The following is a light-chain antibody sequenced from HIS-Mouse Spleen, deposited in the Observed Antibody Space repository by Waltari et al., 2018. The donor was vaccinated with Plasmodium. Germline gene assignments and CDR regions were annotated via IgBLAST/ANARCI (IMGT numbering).Light chain of an antibody. V-gene: IGLV2-14*03. CDR1: SSDAGGYNY. CDR3: SAYTSSSTRV. Sequence: QSALTQPASVSGSPGQSITISCTGTSSDAGGYNYVSWYQQHPGKAPKLMIYDVSNRPSGVSNRFCGSKSGNTASLTISGLQAEDEADYYCSAYTSSSTRVFGGGTKLTVL. CDR2: DVS. J-gene: IGLJ3*02.